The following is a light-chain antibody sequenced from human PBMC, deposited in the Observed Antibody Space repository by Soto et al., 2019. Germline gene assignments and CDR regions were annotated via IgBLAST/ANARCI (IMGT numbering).Light chain of an antibody. CDR1: SSDVGNYNL. Sequence: QSVLTQPASVSGSPGQSITISCTGTSSDVGNYNLVSWYQQHPGKAPKLMIYEGSKRPSGVSNRFSGSKSGNTASLTISILQAEDEADYYCCSYAGSSTYVFGPGTKV. J-gene: IGLJ1*01. V-gene: IGLV2-23*01. CDR2: EGS. CDR3: CSYAGSSTYV.